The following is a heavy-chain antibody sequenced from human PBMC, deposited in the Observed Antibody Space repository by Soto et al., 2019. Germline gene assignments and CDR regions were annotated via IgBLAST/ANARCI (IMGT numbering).Heavy chain of an antibody. CDR1: GYSKSIYV. CDR2: ISAYNGNT. V-gene: IGHV1-18*01. CDR3: ARDAAAGLNDY. J-gene: IGHJ4*02. D-gene: IGHD6-13*01. Sequence: KTSGYSKSIYVVGRLIKKNGQGLEWMGWISAYNGNTKYVQKFQGRVTMTTDTSTSTAYMELRSLRSDDTAVYYCARDAAAGLNDYWGQGTLVTVSS.